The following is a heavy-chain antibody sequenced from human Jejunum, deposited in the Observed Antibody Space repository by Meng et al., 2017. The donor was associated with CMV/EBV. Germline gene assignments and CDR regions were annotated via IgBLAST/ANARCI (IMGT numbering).Heavy chain of an antibody. Sequence: FTNEGNSWVRQAPGQGLEYMGWISAYDGDTNDAQKLQERVTMNTDTSTSTAYMELRSLRSDDTAVYYCARDETNIVVEPAAIPFDYWGQGTLVTVSS. V-gene: IGHV1-18*01. CDR2: ISAYDGDT. CDR1: FTNEG. CDR3: ARDETNIVVEPAAIPFDY. J-gene: IGHJ4*02. D-gene: IGHD2-2*01.